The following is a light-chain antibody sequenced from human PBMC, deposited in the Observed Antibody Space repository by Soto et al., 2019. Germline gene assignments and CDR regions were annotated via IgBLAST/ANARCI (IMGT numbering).Light chain of an antibody. Sequence: EIVLTQSPGTLSLSPGERDTLSCRASQSVSSNYLAWYQQKPGQAPRLLIYGASIRATGIPARFSGSGSGTEFTLTISTLQSEDFAIYYCQHYNNWPPWTFGQGTKVDIK. J-gene: IGKJ1*01. CDR3: QHYNNWPPWT. CDR1: QSVSSN. V-gene: IGKV3-15*01. CDR2: GAS.